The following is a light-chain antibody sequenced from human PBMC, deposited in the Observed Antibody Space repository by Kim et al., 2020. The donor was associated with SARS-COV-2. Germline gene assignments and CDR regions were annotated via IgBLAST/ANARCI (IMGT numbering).Light chain of an antibody. CDR1: RSNIGSNF. V-gene: IGLV1-44*01. J-gene: IGLJ2*01. CDR3: ATWDDSLTGRVV. CDR2: GFN. Sequence: QTFSISCSGRRSNIGSNFVSWYQHLPGTAPNLLIYGFNQRPSGVPDRFSASKSGTSASLAISWLQPEDEADYYCATWDDSLTGRVVFGGGTQLTVL.